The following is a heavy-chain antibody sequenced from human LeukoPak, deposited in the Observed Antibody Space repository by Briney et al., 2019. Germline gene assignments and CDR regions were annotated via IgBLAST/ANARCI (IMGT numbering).Heavy chain of an antibody. D-gene: IGHD3-22*01. CDR2: IYIRGNT. J-gene: IGHJ4*02. Sequence: SETLSLTCTVSGGSISSGSYYWSWIRQPAGKGLEWIGRIYIRGNTSYNPSLKSRVTISADTSKNQFSLKVSSVTAADTAVYYCARFSEYYDSSLHYVDHWGQGTLVSVSS. CDR3: ARFSEYYDSSLHYVDH. V-gene: IGHV4-61*02. CDR1: GGSISSGSYY.